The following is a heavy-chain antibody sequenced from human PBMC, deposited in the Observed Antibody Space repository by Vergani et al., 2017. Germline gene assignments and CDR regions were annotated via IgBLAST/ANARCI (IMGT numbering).Heavy chain of an antibody. Sequence: QVQLQQWGAGLLKPSETLSLTCAVYGGSFSGYYWSWIRQPPGKGLEWIGEINHSGSTNYNPSLKSRVTISVDTSKNQFSLKLSSVTAADTAVYYCARVAGYSSGWPRYYFDYWGQGTLVTVSS. J-gene: IGHJ4*02. D-gene: IGHD6-19*01. CDR3: ARVAGYSSGWPRYYFDY. V-gene: IGHV4-34*01. CDR1: GGSFSGYY. CDR2: INHSGST.